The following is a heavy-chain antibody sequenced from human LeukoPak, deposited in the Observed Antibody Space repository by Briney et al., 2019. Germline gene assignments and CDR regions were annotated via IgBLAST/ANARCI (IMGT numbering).Heavy chain of an antibody. CDR2: VYPGDSDN. CDR3: ARHGLTGSFDI. CDR1: GYSFTTNW. J-gene: IGHJ3*02. V-gene: IGHV5-51*01. Sequence: GESLKISCKGFGYSFTTNWIGWVRQMPGKGLEWMGIVYPGDSDNRNSPSFQGQVTISVDRFISTAYLQWSSLKASDTAMYYCARHGLTGSFDIWGQGTMVTVSS. D-gene: IGHD7-27*01.